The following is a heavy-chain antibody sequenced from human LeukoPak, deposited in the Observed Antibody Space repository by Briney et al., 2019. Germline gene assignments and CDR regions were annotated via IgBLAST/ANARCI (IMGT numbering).Heavy chain of an antibody. CDR1: GRTFSRYS. D-gene: IGHD3-22*01. V-gene: IGHV1-69*05. J-gene: IGHJ5*02. CDR3: VIRGDYYDSSGNWFDP. CDR2: IIPIFGTA. Sequence: GPSVKVSCKASGRTFSRYSISWVRQAPGQGLEWMGGIIPIFGTANYAEKFQGRVTITTDESTSTAYMELSSLRSEDTAVYYCVIRGDYYDSSGNWFDPWGQGTLVTVSS.